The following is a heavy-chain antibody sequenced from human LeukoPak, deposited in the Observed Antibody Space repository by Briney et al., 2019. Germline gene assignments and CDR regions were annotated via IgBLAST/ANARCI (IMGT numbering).Heavy chain of an antibody. CDR2: INPNTGGT. J-gene: IGHJ4*02. CDR3: ARGREEVVHY. D-gene: IGHD6-6*01. V-gene: IGHV1-2*02. Sequence: ASVKVSCEASGYTFTAYYIHWVRLAPGPGLEWMGWINPNTGGTNYAQKFQGRVTMTGDTSISTAYMELSRLRPDDTAVYYCARGREEVVHYWGQGTLVTVSS. CDR1: GYTFTAYY.